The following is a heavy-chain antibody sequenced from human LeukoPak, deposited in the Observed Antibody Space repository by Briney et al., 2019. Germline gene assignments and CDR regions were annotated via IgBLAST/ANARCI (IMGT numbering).Heavy chain of an antibody. V-gene: IGHV3-48*01. D-gene: IGHD5-24*01. CDR3: ARDYKYAFDN. J-gene: IGHJ4*02. CDR2: IGIDSGNT. Sequence: GGSLRLSCVASGFIFRDYSMNWVRQAPGKGLEWISYIGIDSGNTKYADSVKGRFTISGDKAKNSLYLQMNSLRVEDTAVYYCARDYKYAFDNWGQGTLVTVSS. CDR1: GFIFRDYS.